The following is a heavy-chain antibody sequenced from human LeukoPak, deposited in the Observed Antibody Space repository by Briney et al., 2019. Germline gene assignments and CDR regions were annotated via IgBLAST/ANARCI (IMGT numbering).Heavy chain of an antibody. V-gene: IGHV3-23*01. J-gene: IGHJ4*02. D-gene: IGHD3-16*01. CDR3: ARGGFLGPDY. CDR2: ISDSGGNT. CDR1: GFTFSSYS. Sequence: PGGSLRLSCAASGFTFSSYSMNWVRQAPGKGLEWVSTISDSGGNTYYADSVAGRFTISRGNSRDTLYLQMNSLRADDTAVYFCARGGFLGPDYWGQGTLVTVSS.